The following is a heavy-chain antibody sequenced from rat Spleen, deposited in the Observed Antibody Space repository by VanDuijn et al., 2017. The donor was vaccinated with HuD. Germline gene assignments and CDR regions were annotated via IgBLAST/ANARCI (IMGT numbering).Heavy chain of an antibody. CDR1: GSSITSHY. V-gene: IGHV3-1*01. D-gene: IGHD1-12*01. CDR2: ISYSGST. CDR3: ARYRDSYAHVGIFDY. J-gene: IGHJ2*01. Sequence: EVQLQESGPGLVKPSQSLSLTCSVTGSSITSHYWGWIRKFPGHKMEYMGYISYSGSTSYNPSLKSRISMTRDTSRNQFFLHLNSVTTEDTATYYCARYRDSYAHVGIFDYWGQGVMVTVSS.